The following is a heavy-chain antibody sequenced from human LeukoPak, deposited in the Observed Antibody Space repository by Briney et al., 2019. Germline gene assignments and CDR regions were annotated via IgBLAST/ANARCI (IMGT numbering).Heavy chain of an antibody. CDR3: AKLVQS. CDR1: GFTFSHYG. Sequence: GGSLRLSCAASGFTFSHYGMHWVRQAPGKGLEWVAVMWSDGTKKYYADSVKGRFTISRDNSKNTLYLQMNSLRAEGTAVYYCAKLVQSWGQGTMVTVSS. CDR2: MWSDGTKK. J-gene: IGHJ3*01. D-gene: IGHD6-13*01. V-gene: IGHV3-33*06.